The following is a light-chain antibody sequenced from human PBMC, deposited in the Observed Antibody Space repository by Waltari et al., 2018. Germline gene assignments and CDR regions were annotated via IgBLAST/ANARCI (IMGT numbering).Light chain of an antibody. CDR2: KDT. J-gene: IGLJ2*01. V-gene: IGLV3-25*03. CDR1: ALPNQN. Sequence: SYELTQPPSVSVSPGQTPRITCSGDALPNQNAYWYQQKSGQAPVVIIYKDTERPSGIPERFSGSTSGTIVTLTISGVQAEDEADYYCQSADSSSKFQVFGGGTKLTVL. CDR3: QSADSSSKFQV.